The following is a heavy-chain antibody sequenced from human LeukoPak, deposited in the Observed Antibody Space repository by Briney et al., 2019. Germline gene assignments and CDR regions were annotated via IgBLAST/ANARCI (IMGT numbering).Heavy chain of an antibody. CDR3: ATFALYYYDSSDFFDY. Sequence: GGPLRLSCTASGFTFSSYSMNWVRQAPGKGLEWVSYISSSSSTIYYADSVKGRFTISRDNAKNSLYMQMNSLRDEDTAVYYCATFALYYYDSSDFFDYWGQGTLVTVSS. V-gene: IGHV3-48*02. CDR2: ISSSSSTI. D-gene: IGHD3-22*01. J-gene: IGHJ4*02. CDR1: GFTFSSYS.